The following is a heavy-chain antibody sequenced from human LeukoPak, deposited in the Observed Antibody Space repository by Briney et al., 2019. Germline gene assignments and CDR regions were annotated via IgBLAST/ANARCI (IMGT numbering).Heavy chain of an antibody. J-gene: IGHJ4*02. CDR1: GYTFTSYG. Sequence: ASVKVSCKASGYTFTSYGISWVRQAPGQGLEWMGWISAYNGNTNYAQKLQGRVTMTTDTSTSTAYMELRSLRSDDTAVYYCARAGGTMVRGVIIEGDYWGQGTLVTVSS. D-gene: IGHD3-10*01. CDR2: ISAYNGNT. CDR3: ARAGGTMVRGVIIEGDY. V-gene: IGHV1-18*01.